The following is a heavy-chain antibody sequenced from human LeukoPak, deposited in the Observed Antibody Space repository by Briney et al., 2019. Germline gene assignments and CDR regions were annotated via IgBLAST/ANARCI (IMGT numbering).Heavy chain of an antibody. CDR1: GFTFSGYW. Sequence: PGGSLRLSCAASGFTFSGYWMSWVRQAPGKGLEWVANVKFDGSEKYYVDSVKGRFTISRDNAKNSLYLQMNSLRAGDTAVYYCARAPREWLLGYYFDYWGQGTLVTVSS. D-gene: IGHD3-3*01. CDR2: VKFDGSEK. CDR3: ARAPREWLLGYYFDY. J-gene: IGHJ4*02. V-gene: IGHV3-7*01.